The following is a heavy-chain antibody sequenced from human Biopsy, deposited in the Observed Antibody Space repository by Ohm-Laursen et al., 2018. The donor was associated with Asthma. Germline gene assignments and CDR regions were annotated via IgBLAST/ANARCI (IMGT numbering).Heavy chain of an antibody. J-gene: IGHJ2*01. Sequence: SLRLSCAASGFTVSRDHMFWVRQAPGKGLEWVSVIYSGGTSDTADSVRGRFTISRDFYKNTLYLQMDSLRAEDTAVYYCARLHSGSYLINIWYFDLWGRGTLVTVSS. V-gene: IGHV3-53*01. CDR2: IYSGGTS. CDR1: GFTVSRDH. D-gene: IGHD1-26*01. CDR3: ARLHSGSYLINIWYFDL.